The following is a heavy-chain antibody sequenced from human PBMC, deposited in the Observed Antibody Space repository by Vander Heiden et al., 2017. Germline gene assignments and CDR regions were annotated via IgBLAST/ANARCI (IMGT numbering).Heavy chain of an antibody. CDR3: ARDPLRSGSWYLDY. Sequence: QVQLVESGGGVVQPGRSLRLSCAASGFTFSSYAMHWVRQAPGKGLEWVAVISYDGSNKYYADSVKGRFTISRDNSKNTLYLQMNSLRAEDTAVYYCARDPLRSGSWYLDYWGQGTLVTVSS. CDR1: GFTFSSYA. V-gene: IGHV3-30-3*01. D-gene: IGHD6-13*01. CDR2: ISYDGSNK. J-gene: IGHJ4*02.